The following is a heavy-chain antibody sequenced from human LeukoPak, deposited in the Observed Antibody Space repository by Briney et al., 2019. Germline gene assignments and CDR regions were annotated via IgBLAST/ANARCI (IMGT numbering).Heavy chain of an antibody. D-gene: IGHD5-18*01. CDR2: IYYSGST. V-gene: IGHV4-39*01. Sequence: PSETLSLTCTVSGGSISSSSYYWGWIRPRPGKGLEWIGSIYYSGSTYYNPSLKSRVTISVDTSKNQFSLKLSSVTAADTAVYYCARGHSYGDGYFDYWGQGTLVTVSS. CDR1: GGSISSSSYY. J-gene: IGHJ4*02. CDR3: ARGHSYGDGYFDY.